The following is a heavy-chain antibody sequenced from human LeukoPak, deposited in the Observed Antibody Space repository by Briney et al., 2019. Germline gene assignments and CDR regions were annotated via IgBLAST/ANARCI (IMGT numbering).Heavy chain of an antibody. CDR2: ISSSSSYI. CDR3: ARMRYSSGWRDFDY. J-gene: IGHJ4*02. CDR1: GFTFSSYS. Sequence: GGSLRLSCAASGFTFSSYSMNWVRQAPGKGLEWVSSISSSSSYIYYADSVKGRSTISRDNAKNSLYLQMNSLRAEDTAVYYCARMRYSSGWRDFDYWGQGTLVTVSS. V-gene: IGHV3-21*01. D-gene: IGHD6-19*01.